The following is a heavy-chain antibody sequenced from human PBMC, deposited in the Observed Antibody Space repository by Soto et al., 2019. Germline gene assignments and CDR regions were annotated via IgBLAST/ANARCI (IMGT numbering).Heavy chain of an antibody. CDR2: IYYSGST. CDR3: ARVRGGFGELSWSYYYYAMDV. CDR1: NNSISSSSYY. D-gene: IGHD3-10*01. Sequence: SETLSLTCTVSNNSISSSSYYWGCIRQPPGKGLEWIGSIYYSGSTYYNPSLKSQATISVDTYKNHYSLQMSSVTTADTAVDYCARVRGGFGELSWSYYYYAMDVWGQGPTGT. J-gene: IGHJ6*02. V-gene: IGHV4-39*02.